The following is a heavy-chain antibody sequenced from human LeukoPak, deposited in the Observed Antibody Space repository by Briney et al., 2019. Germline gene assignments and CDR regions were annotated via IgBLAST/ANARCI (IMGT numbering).Heavy chain of an antibody. CDR2: MNPNSGNT. D-gene: IGHD3-22*01. CDR3: ARGASYYYDSSGYYEGYYYYGMDV. V-gene: IGHV1-8*01. J-gene: IGHJ6*02. Sequence: ASVKVSCKASGYTFTSYGINWVRQATGQGLEWMGWMNPNSGNTGYAQKFQGRVTMTRNTSISTAYMELSSLRSEDTAVYYCARGASYYYDSSGYYEGYYYYGMDVWGQGTTVTVSS. CDR1: GYTFTSYG.